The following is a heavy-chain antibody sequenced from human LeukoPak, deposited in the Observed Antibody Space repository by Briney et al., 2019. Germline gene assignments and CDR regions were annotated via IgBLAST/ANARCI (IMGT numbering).Heavy chain of an antibody. Sequence: SGGSLRLSCAASGFTFHDYAIHWVRQAPGRGLEWVSLISGDADATYHADSVEGRFTVARDNTKNSIYLQMNSLRTEDTALYLCAKRGSAWYYFDSWGQGTLVTVSS. D-gene: IGHD6-19*01. CDR1: GFTFHDYA. CDR3: AKRGSAWYYFDS. CDR2: ISGDADAT. V-gene: IGHV3-43*02. J-gene: IGHJ4*02.